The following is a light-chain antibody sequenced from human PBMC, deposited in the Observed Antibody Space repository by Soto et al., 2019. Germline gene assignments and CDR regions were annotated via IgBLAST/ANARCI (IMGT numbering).Light chain of an antibody. V-gene: IGLV2-23*02. CDR1: SSDVRSYNL. CDR3: CSYAGIYV. J-gene: IGLJ1*01. Sequence: QSALTKPASVNGSPGESITISCTGTSSDVRSYNLVSWYQQHPGKAPKLMIYEVSKRPSGVSNRFSGSKSGNTASLTISGLQAEDEADYYCCSYAGIYVFGTGTKVTVL. CDR2: EVS.